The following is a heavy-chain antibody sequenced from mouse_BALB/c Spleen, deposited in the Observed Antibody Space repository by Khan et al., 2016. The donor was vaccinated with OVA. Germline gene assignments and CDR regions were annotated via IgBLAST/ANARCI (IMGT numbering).Heavy chain of an antibody. D-gene: IGHD1-1*02. V-gene: IGHV1S137*01. CDR2: ISTNYGDA. J-gene: IGHJ3*01. CDR1: GYTFTDYA. CDR3: VRGGKFAS. Sequence: QVQLQQSGAELVRPGVSVKISCKASGYTFTDYAMHWVKQRHAKSLEWIGVISTNYGDADYNQKFQGKASMTVDRSSSTVYMELARLTSEDSAIYYCVRGGKFASWGQGTLVTVSA.